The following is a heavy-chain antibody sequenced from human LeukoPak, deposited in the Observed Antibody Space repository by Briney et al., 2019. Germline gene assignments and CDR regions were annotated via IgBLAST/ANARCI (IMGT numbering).Heavy chain of an antibody. D-gene: IGHD3-22*01. CDR3: TRKNDCDSSGYYYEFDY. CDR1: GFTFSGSA. CDR2: IRSKANSYAT. Sequence: GGSLRLSCAASGFTFSGSAMHWVRQASGKGLEWVGRIRSKANSYATAYAASVKGRFTISRDDSKNTAYLQMNSLKTEDTAVYYCTRKNDCDSSGYYYEFDYWGQGTLVTVSS. J-gene: IGHJ4*02. V-gene: IGHV3-73*01.